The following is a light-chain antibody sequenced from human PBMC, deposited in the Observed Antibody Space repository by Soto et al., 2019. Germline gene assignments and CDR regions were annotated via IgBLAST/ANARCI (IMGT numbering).Light chain of an antibody. J-gene: IGKJ3*01. CDR1: QGIRNF. Sequence: DIQMTQSPTSLSASVGDRVTITCRASQGIRNFVAWYQQKPGKAPKLLIYAASTLQSGVPSRFSGSGSGTDFTLTLNSLQPEDVATYSSQKYSSVPVFGPGTKVEIK. CDR3: QKYSSVPV. CDR2: AAS. V-gene: IGKV1-27*01.